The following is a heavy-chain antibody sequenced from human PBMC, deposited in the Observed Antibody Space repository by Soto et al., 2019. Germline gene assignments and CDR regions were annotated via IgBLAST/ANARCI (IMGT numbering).Heavy chain of an antibody. CDR3: ARTIWSYDSFDM. D-gene: IGHD3-10*01. Sequence: QVQLVESGGGVVQPGRSLRVSCAASGFDFNTSGMHWVRQAPGKGLEWVAVIWYDGSNKYYADSVKGRFTISRDNSNNTVSLQMISLRAEDTAVYYCARTIWSYDSFDMWGQGTMVTVAS. CDR1: GFDFNTSG. J-gene: IGHJ3*02. V-gene: IGHV3-33*01. CDR2: IWYDGSNK.